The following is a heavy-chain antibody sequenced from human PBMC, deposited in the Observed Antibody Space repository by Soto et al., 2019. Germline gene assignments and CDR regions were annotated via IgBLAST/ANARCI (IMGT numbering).Heavy chain of an antibody. J-gene: IGHJ4*02. Sequence: QVQLVQSGAEVKKPGASVKVSCKASGYTFTSYYMHWVRQAPGQGLEWMGIINPSGGSTSYAQKFQGRVTMTRDTSTSTVYMELSSLRSEDTAVYYCASGPYYYDSSGYYGPYFDYWGQGTLVTVSS. V-gene: IGHV1-46*01. CDR3: ASGPYYYDSSGYYGPYFDY. CDR2: INPSGGST. D-gene: IGHD3-22*01. CDR1: GYTFTSYY.